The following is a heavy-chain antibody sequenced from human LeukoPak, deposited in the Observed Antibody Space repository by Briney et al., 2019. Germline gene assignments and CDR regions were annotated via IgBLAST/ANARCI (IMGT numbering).Heavy chain of an antibody. V-gene: IGHV3-33*01. CDR1: GFTFSSYG. CDR3: ARELWAGFLKKMATITGDWFDP. J-gene: IGHJ5*02. CDR2: IWYDGSNK. D-gene: IGHD5-24*01. Sequence: HPGGSLRLSCAASGFTFSSYGMHWVRQAPGKGLEWVAVIWYDGSNKYYADSVKGRFTISRDNSKHTLYLQMNSLRAEDTAVYYCARELWAGFLKKMATITGDWFDPWGQGTLVTVSS.